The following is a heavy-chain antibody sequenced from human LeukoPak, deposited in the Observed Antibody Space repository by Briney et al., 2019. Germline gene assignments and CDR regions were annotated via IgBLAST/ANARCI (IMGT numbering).Heavy chain of an antibody. CDR1: GGSFSGYY. Sequence: SETLSITCAVYGGSFSGYYWSWIRQPPGKGLEWIGEINHSGSTNYNPSLKSRVTISVDTSKNQFSLKLSSVTAADTAVYYCARARRGRFDYWGQGTLVTVSS. V-gene: IGHV4-34*01. CDR3: ARARRGRFDY. J-gene: IGHJ4*02. CDR2: INHSGST.